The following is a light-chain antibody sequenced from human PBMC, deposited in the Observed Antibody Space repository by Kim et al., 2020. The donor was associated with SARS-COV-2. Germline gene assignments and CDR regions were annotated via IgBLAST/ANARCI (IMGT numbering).Light chain of an antibody. CDR3: HQYLGTPRT. Sequence: SPRERATLSCRASHSIGSSYLAWYQQKPGQAPRLVIYSTSNRATGIPDRFSGSGSGTDFTLTINRLEPEDFAVYYCHQYLGTPRTFGQGTKVDIK. CDR1: HSIGSSY. V-gene: IGKV3-20*01. J-gene: IGKJ1*01. CDR2: STS.